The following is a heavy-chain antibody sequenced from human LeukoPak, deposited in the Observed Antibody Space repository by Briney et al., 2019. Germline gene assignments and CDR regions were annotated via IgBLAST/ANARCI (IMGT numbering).Heavy chain of an antibody. CDR3: AREYTLYRSGWFLDY. D-gene: IGHD6-19*01. CDR2: IYYNGNT. Sequence: SETLSLTCTVSGGSVSTTSHYWGWIRQPPGKGLEWIGSIYYNGNTFYNPSLKSRVTMSVNTSKNQFSLKVSSVTAADTAVYYCAREYTLYRSGWFLDYWGQGTVVTVSS. CDR1: GGSVSTTSHY. J-gene: IGHJ4*02. V-gene: IGHV4-39*07.